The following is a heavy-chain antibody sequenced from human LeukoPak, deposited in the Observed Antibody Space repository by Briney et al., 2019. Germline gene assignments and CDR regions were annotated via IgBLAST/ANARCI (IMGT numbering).Heavy chain of an antibody. V-gene: IGHV3-30*04. D-gene: IGHD4-11*01. J-gene: IGHJ4*02. CDR1: GFTFSGYA. CDR3: ARDEAYSSFDY. CDR2: ISYDGTSK. Sequence: GGSLRLSCAASGFTFSGYAMHWVRQAPGTGLEWVAVISYDGTSKYYADSLKGRFTISRDNAKNSLYLQMNYLTTEDTAVYFCARDEAYSSFDYWGQGILVTVSS.